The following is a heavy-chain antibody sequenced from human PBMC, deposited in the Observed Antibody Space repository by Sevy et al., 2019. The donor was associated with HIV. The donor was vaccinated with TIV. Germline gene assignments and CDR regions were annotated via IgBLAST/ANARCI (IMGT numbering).Heavy chain of an antibody. D-gene: IGHD3-10*01. V-gene: IGHV3-30-3*01. Sequence: GESLKISCAASGFTFSSYTLHWVRQAPGKGLEWVVVISYDGSRKYYADSVKGRFTISRDNSKNTVYLQMNSLRTEDTAVYYCVRDGNYYGSGRPYYYGMDVWGQGTTVTVSS. CDR1: GFTFSSYT. CDR3: VRDGNYYGSGRPYYYGMDV. CDR2: ISYDGSRK. J-gene: IGHJ6*02.